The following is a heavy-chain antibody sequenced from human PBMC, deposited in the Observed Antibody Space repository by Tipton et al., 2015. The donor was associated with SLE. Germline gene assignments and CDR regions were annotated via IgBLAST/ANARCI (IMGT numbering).Heavy chain of an antibody. CDR1: GFSFDDFA. V-gene: IGHV3-9*01. J-gene: IGHJ6*02. Sequence: RSLRLSCAASGFSFDDFAMHWVRQAPGKGLEWVSGISWNSDTIGYADSVKGRFTISRDNSKNTLYLQMNSLRAEDTAVYYCYFVGYFAMDVWGQGTTVTVSS. CDR3: YFVGYFAMDV. D-gene: IGHD2/OR15-2a*01. CDR2: ISWNSDTI.